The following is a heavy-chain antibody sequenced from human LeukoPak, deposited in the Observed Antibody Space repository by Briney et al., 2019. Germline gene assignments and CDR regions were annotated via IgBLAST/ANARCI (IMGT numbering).Heavy chain of an antibody. Sequence: PGGSLRLSCAASGFTFSSYWMHWVRQPPGKGLVWVSRISSEGSSTNYVDSVKGRFTISRDNAKNTLYLQMNSLRAEDTAVYYCARHDFWSGFKGGDYWGQGTLVTVSS. J-gene: IGHJ4*02. D-gene: IGHD3-3*01. CDR2: ISSEGSST. CDR1: GFTFSSYW. V-gene: IGHV3-74*01. CDR3: ARHDFWSGFKGGDY.